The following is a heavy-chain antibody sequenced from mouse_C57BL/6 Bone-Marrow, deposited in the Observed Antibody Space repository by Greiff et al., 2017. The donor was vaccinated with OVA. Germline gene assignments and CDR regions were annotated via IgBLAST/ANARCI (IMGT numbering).Heavy chain of an antibody. J-gene: IGHJ3*01. CDR3: AKSNCAWFAY. CDR2: IYPRDGST. CDR1: GYTFTSYD. V-gene: IGHV1-85*01. D-gene: IGHD2-5*01. Sequence: LVESGPELVKPGASVKLSCKASGYTFTSYDINWVKQRPGQGLEWIGWIYPRDGSTKYNEKFKGKATLTVDTSSSTAYMELHSLTSEDSAVYFCAKSNCAWFAYWGQGTLVTVSA.